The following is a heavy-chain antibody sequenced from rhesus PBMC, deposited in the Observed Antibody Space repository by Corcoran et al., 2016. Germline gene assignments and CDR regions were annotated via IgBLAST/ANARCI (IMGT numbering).Heavy chain of an antibody. Sequence: QVQLVQAGAEVKTPGSSVKFSCKATGYTFTDYYMHWVRQAPGQGLEWMGEINPKTGGTNYAQKFQGRVTMTRDTSTSTGYMELSSLRSEDTAVYYCERDRDYGTFDYWGQGVLVTVSS. CDR2: INPKTGGT. D-gene: IGHD4-29*01. CDR3: ERDRDYGTFDY. V-gene: IGHV1-138*01. CDR1: GYTFTDYY. J-gene: IGHJ4*01.